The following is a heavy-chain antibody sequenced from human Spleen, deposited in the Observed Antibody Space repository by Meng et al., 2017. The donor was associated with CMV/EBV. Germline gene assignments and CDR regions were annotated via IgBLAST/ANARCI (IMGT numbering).Heavy chain of an antibody. CDR3: AKDYGSSGWSGPIDY. Sequence: GESLKISCAASGFTFSSYAMSWVRQAPGKGLEWVSVIYSGGSSTSYADSVKGRFTISRDNSKNTLYLQMNSLRAEDTAVYYCAKDYGSSGWSGPIDYWGQGTLVTVSS. CDR2: IYSGGSST. J-gene: IGHJ4*02. D-gene: IGHD6-19*01. V-gene: IGHV3-23*03. CDR1: GFTFSSYA.